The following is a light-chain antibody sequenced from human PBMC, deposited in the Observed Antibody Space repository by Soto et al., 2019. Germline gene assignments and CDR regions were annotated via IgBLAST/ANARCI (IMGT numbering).Light chain of an antibody. CDR3: QQYNSYWT. CDR1: QSISSW. V-gene: IGKV1-5*03. Sequence: DIQLTQSHSTLSASVGESVTLTCRASQSISSWLAWYQQEPGKAPKLLIHKASSLQSGVPSRFSGSGSGTEFTLTISSLQPDDFATYYCQQYNSYWTFGQGTKVDIK. J-gene: IGKJ1*01. CDR2: KAS.